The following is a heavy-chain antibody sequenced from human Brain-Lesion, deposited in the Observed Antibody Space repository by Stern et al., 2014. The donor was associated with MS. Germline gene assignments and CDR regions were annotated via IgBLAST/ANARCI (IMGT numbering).Heavy chain of an antibody. D-gene: IGHD3-16*01. Sequence: VQLVESGAEVQKPGASVKVSCKVSGYTLTELSMHWVRQAPGKGLEWMGGFDPEDGETIYAQKFQGRVTMTEDTSTDTAYMELSSLRSEDTAVYYCATLAALLYDYVWGSSNWFDPWGQGTLVTVSS. CDR3: ATLAALLYDYVWGSSNWFDP. CDR2: FDPEDGET. V-gene: IGHV1-24*01. J-gene: IGHJ5*02. CDR1: GYTLTELS.